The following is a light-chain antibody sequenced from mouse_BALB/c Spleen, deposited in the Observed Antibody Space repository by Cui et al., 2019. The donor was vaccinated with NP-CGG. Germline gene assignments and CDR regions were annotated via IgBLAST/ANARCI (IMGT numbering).Light chain of an antibody. J-gene: IGLJ1*01. CDR2: GTN. V-gene: IGLV1*01. CDR1: TVAVTTSNY. Sequence: QAVVTQESALTTSPGETVTLTCRSSTVAVTTSNYANWVQEKPDHLFTGLIGGTNNRAPGVPARFSGSLIGDKAALTITGAQTEDEANFCALWYSNHWVFGGGTKLTVL. CDR3: ALWYSNHWV.